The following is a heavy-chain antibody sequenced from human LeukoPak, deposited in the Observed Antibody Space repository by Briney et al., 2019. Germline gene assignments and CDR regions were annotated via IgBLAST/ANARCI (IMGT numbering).Heavy chain of an antibody. CDR3: ASSRGYSSSLWYYYMDV. Sequence: SETLSLTCAVYSGTFSGYYWSWIRQPPGKGLEWIGEINHSGTTNYNPSLKSRVTISIGTSKNQFSLKLSSVTAADTGVYYCASSRGYSSSLWYYYMDVWGKGTTVTVSS. CDR1: SGTFSGYY. D-gene: IGHD6-13*01. V-gene: IGHV4-34*01. J-gene: IGHJ6*03. CDR2: INHSGTT.